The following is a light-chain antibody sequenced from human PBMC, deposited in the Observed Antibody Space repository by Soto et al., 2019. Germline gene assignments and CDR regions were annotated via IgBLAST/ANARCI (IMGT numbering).Light chain of an antibody. Sequence: QAVVTQPPSASGTPGQRVTISCSGSSSNIGSHLVNWYQQLPGTAPKLLIYSNNQRPSGVPDRISGSKSGTSASLAISGLQSEDEADYYCAAWDDSLNVLFGGGTKLTVL. CDR2: SNN. CDR3: AAWDDSLNVL. J-gene: IGLJ2*01. CDR1: SSNIGSHL. V-gene: IGLV1-44*01.